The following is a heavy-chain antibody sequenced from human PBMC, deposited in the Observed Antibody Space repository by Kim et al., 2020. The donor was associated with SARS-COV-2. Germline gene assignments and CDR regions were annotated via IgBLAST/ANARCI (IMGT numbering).Heavy chain of an antibody. D-gene: IGHD1-26*01. CDR3: ARGWELLY. CDR2: NGNT. Sequence: NGNTKYSQKFQGRVTITRDTSASTAYMELSSLRSEDTAVYYCARGWELLYWGQGTLVTVSS. V-gene: IGHV1-3*01. J-gene: IGHJ4*02.